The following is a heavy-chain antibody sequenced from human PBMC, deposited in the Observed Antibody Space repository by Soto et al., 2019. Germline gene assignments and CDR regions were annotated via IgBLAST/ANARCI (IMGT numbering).Heavy chain of an antibody. D-gene: IGHD5-18*01. CDR1: GVSIGSHDW. Sequence: QVQLQESGPGLVKPSGTLSLTCAVSGVSIGSHDWWTWVRRPPGKGLEWIGESHQSGNTHYNSSLESRVTISLDKSKNHFSLQLSSVTVADTAVYYCATRDTGRVYWGQGTLVTVSS. CDR2: SHQSGNT. CDR3: ATRDTGRVY. V-gene: IGHV4-4*02. J-gene: IGHJ4*02.